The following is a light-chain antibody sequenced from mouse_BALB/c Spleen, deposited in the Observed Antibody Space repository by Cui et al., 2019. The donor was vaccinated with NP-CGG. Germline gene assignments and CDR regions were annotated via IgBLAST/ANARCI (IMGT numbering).Light chain of an antibody. CDR3: ALWYSNHWV. J-gene: IGLJ1*01. CDR2: GTN. V-gene: IGLV1*01. CDR1: TGAVTTSNY. Sequence: HAVVPQEPALTTSPGETVTLTCRSSTGAVTTSNYANWVQEKPDHLFTGLIGGTNNRVPGIPARFSGSLIGDKAALTITGAQTEDEAIYFCALWYSNHWVFGGGTKLTVL.